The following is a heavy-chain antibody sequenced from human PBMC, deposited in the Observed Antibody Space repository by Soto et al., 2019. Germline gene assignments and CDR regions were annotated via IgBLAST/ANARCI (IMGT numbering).Heavy chain of an antibody. CDR1: GGSFSGYY. CDR2: INHSGST. Sequence: ASETLSLTCAVYGGSFSGYYWSWIRQPPGKGLEWIGEINHSGSTNYNPSLKSRVTISVDTSKNQFSLKLSSVTAADTAVYYCARGRFCSSTSCYMDWFDPWGQGTLVTVSS. J-gene: IGHJ5*02. V-gene: IGHV4-34*01. CDR3: ARGRFCSSTSCYMDWFDP. D-gene: IGHD2-2*02.